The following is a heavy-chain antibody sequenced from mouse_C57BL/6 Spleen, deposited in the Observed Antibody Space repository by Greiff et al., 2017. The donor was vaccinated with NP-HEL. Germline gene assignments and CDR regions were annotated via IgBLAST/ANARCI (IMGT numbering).Heavy chain of an antibody. Sequence: VKLMESGAELVRPGASVTLSCKASGYTFTDYEMHWVKQTPVHGLEWIGAIDPETGGTAYNQKFKGKAILTADKSSSTAYMELRSLTSEDSAVYYCTRGWSAWFAYWGQGTLVTVSA. J-gene: IGHJ3*01. V-gene: IGHV1-15*01. D-gene: IGHD2-3*01. CDR1: GYTFTDYE. CDR2: IDPETGGT. CDR3: TRGWSAWFAY.